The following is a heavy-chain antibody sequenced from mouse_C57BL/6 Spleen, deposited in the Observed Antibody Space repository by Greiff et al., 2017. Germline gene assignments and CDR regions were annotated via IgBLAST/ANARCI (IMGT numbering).Heavy chain of an antibody. J-gene: IGHJ2*01. V-gene: IGHV5-4*01. Sequence: EVMLVESGGGLVKPGGSLKLSCAASGFTFSSYAMSWVRQTPEKRLEWVATISDGGSYTYYPDNVKGRFTISRDNAKNNLYLQMSHLKSEDTAMYYCARDKDRYGNLDYWGQGTTLTVSS. D-gene: IGHD2-10*02. CDR3: ARDKDRYGNLDY. CDR2: ISDGGSYT. CDR1: GFTFSSYA.